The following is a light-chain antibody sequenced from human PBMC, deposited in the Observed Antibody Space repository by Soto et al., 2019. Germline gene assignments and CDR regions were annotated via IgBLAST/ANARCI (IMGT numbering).Light chain of an antibody. Sequence: DIPMTQSPSTLSASVGDRVTITCRASQSISFWLAWYQQKPGKAPTVLIYQASSLESGVPSRFSGSGSGTEFTLTISSLQPDDFATYYCHHYASYPITFGGGTKVEIK. CDR2: QAS. V-gene: IGKV1-5*03. J-gene: IGKJ4*01. CDR3: HHYASYPIT. CDR1: QSISFW.